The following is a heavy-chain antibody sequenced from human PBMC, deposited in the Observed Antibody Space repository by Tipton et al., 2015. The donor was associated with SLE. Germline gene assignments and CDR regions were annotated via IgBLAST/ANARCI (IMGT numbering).Heavy chain of an antibody. CDR3: ARHLGVIVAFEV. Sequence: TLSLTCSVSGGSITNSNYFWGWIRHHPGKGLEWIGYIYYSGNTFYNPSLKSRVTISIDTSKNQFSLKVTSVTAADTAVYYCARHLGVIVAFEVWGQGTVLTVSS. CDR1: GGSITNSNYF. D-gene: IGHD3-10*01. CDR2: IYYSGNT. J-gene: IGHJ3*01. V-gene: IGHV4-31*03.